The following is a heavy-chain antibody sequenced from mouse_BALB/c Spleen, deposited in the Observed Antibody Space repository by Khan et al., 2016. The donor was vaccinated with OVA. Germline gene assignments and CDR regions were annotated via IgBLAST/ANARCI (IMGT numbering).Heavy chain of an antibody. V-gene: IGHV3-2*02. D-gene: IGHD2-10*02. CDR3: ARVYGGDFDY. J-gene: IGHJ2*01. Sequence: VQLKESGPGLVKPSQSLSLTCTVTGYSITSDYAWNWIRQFPGNKLEWMGYISYIGNTNYNPSLKSRISITRDTSKNQFFLQLNSVTTEDTATYYCARVYGGDFDYWGQGTTLTVSS. CDR2: ISYIGNT. CDR1: GYSITSDYA.